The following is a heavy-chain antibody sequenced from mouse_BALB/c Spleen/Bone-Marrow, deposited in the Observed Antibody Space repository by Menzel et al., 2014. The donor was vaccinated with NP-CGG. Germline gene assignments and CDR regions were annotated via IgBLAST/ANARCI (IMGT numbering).Heavy chain of an antibody. J-gene: IGHJ4*01. CDR2: ISCYNGAT. CDR3: VRRGNPIVYYAMDY. CDR1: GYSFTGYY. Sequence: LVKTGASVKISCKASGYSFTGYYIHWVKQSHGKSLEWIGYISCYNGATSYNQNFEGKATFTVDTSSSTAYMQFNSLTSEDSAVYYCVRRGNPIVYYAMDYWGQGTSVTVSS. V-gene: IGHV1S34*01.